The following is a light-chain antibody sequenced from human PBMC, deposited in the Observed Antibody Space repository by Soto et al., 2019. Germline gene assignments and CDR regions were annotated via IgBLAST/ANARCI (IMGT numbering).Light chain of an antibody. CDR3: SSYTSSSTLYV. CDR2: EVS. J-gene: IGLJ1*01. Sequence: QSVLTQPACVSGSPGQSITISCTGTSSDVGGYNYVSWYQQHPGKAPKLMIYEVSNRPSGVSNRFSGSKSGNTASLTISGLQAEDEADYYCSSYTSSSTLYVFGTGTKLTV. CDR1: SSDVGGYNY. V-gene: IGLV2-14*01.